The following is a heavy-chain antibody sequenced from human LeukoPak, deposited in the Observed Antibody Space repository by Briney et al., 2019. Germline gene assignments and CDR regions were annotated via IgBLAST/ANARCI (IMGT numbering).Heavy chain of an antibody. V-gene: IGHV3-53*01. CDR1: GFTVSGTH. CDR2: MYTGGTT. D-gene: IGHD2-21*02. Sequence: GGSLRLSCAASGFTVSGTHMSWVRQAPGKGLEWVSAMYTGGTTYYADSVTGRFTVSRDTSRNTLFLHMDSLRAEDTAVYYCAKDEVTSGGGFASWGQGTLVIVSS. CDR3: AKDEVTSGGGFAS. J-gene: IGHJ5*01.